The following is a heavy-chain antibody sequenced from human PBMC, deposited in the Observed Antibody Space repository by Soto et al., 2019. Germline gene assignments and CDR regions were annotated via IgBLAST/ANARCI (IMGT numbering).Heavy chain of an antibody. J-gene: IGHJ4*02. CDR2: ISYDGSNK. Sequence: GGSLRLSCAASGFTFSSYAMHWVRQAPGKGLEWVAVISYDGSNKYYADSVKGRFTISRDNSKNTLYLQMNSLRAEDTAVYYCARPQPIYDSSGYPFDYWGQGTLVTVSS. CDR1: GFTFSSYA. V-gene: IGHV3-30-3*01. D-gene: IGHD3-22*01. CDR3: ARPQPIYDSSGYPFDY.